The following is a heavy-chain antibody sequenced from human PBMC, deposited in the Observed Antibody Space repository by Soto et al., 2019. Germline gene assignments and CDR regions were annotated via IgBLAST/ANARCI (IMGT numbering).Heavy chain of an antibody. CDR3: ARDTRARCSGGSCYGPFDY. J-gene: IGHJ4*02. D-gene: IGHD2-15*01. CDR2: ISAYDGNT. Sequence: QVHLVQSGAEVKKPGASVKVSCKASGYSFTNYVISWVRQAPGQGLEWMGWISAYDGNTNYAQKLQGRVTMTTDTSTSTAYMELRSLRSDDTALYYCARDTRARCSGGSCYGPFDYWGQGTLVTVSS. CDR1: GYSFTNYV. V-gene: IGHV1-18*01.